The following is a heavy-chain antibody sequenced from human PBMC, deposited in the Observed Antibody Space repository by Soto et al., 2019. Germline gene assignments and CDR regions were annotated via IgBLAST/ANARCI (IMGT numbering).Heavy chain of an antibody. CDR3: ARGPSTRLPYYYYGMDV. D-gene: IGHD2-21*02. CDR1: GYTFTSYY. V-gene: IGHV1-46*01. CDR2: INPSGGST. J-gene: IGHJ6*02. Sequence: QVQLVQSGAEVKKPGASVKVSCKASGYTFTSYYMHWVRQAPGQGLEWMGIINPSGGSTSYAQKFQGRVTMTRDTSPSTVYMELSSLRSEDTAVYYCARGPSTRLPYYYYGMDVWGQGTTVTVSS.